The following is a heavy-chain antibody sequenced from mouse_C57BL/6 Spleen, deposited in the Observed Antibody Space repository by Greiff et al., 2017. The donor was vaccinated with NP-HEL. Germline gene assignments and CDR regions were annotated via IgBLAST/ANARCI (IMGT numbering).Heavy chain of an antibody. CDR3: ARAYYGFLMDY. Sequence: EVKVVESGGGLVKPGGSLKLSCAASGFTFSDYGMHWVRQAPEKGLEWVAYISSGSSTIYYADTVKGRFTISRDNAKNTLFLQMTSLRSEDTAMYYCARAYYGFLMDYWGQGTTVTVSS. D-gene: IGHD1-1*01. V-gene: IGHV5-17*01. CDR2: ISSGSSTI. J-gene: IGHJ4*01. CDR1: GFTFSDYG.